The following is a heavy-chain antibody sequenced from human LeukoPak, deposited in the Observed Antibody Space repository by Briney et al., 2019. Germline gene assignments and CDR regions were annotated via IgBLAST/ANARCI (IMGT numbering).Heavy chain of an antibody. CDR3: SRDGEHGYNDIDF. J-gene: IGHJ4*02. D-gene: IGHD5-24*01. CDR2: ISPDGTNI. V-gene: IGHV3-30-3*01. Sequence: GGSLRLSCATSGFSFGTYWMSWVRQAPVRGLESVAVISPDGTNIYYAGSVKGRFTISRDNSENTLYLQMNSLRAEDTALYYCSRDGEHGYNDIDFWGQGTLVTVSS. CDR1: GFSFGTYW.